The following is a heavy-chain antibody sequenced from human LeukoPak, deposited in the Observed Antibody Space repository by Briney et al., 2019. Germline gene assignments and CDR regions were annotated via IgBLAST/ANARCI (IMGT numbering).Heavy chain of an antibody. Sequence: PGGSLRLSCAASGFTFSSYAMSWVRQAPGKGLEWVSAISGSGGSTYYADSVKGRFTISRDNSKNTLYLQMNSLRAEDTAVYYCAKDRDRVGATSAHDYWGQGTLVTVSS. D-gene: IGHD1-26*01. CDR2: ISGSGGST. CDR3: AKDRDRVGATSAHDY. V-gene: IGHV3-23*01. J-gene: IGHJ4*02. CDR1: GFTFSSYA.